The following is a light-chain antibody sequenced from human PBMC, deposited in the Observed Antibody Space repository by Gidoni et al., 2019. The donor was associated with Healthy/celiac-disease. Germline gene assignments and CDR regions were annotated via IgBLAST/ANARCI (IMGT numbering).Light chain of an antibody. CDR3: SSYTSSSTLAVV. V-gene: IGLV2-14*01. J-gene: IGLJ2*01. Sequence: QSALTQPASVSGSPGQSTTISCTGTSSDVGGYNYVSWYQQHPGKAPKLMIYEVSNRPSGVPDRFSGSKSGNTASLTISGLQAEDEADYYCSSYTSSSTLAVVFGGGTKLTVL. CDR2: EVS. CDR1: SSDVGGYNY.